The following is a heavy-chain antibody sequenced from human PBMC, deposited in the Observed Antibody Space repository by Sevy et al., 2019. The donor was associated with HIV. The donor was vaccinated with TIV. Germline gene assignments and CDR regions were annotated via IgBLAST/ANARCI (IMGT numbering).Heavy chain of an antibody. CDR1: GYTLTELS. V-gene: IGHV1-24*01. J-gene: IGHJ3*02. D-gene: IGHD3-16*02. CDR3: ATREAYDYVWGSYRFAFDI. CDR2: FDPEDGET. Sequence: ASVKVSCKVSGYTLTELSIHWVRQAPGKGLEWMGGFDPEDGETIYAQKFQGRVTMTEDTSTDTAYMELSSLRSEDTAVYYCATREAYDYVWGSYRFAFDIWGQGTMVTVSS.